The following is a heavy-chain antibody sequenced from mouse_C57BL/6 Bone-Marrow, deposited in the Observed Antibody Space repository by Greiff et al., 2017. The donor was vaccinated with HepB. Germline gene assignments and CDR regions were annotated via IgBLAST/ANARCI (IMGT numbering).Heavy chain of an antibody. V-gene: IGHV5-16*01. J-gene: IGHJ4*01. CDR1: GFTFSDYY. CDR2: INYDGSST. CDR3: ARDGSNYYAMDY. Sequence: EVKLVESEGGLVQPGRSMKLSCTASGFTFSDYYMAWVRQVPEKGLEWVANINYDGSSTYYLDSLKSRFIISRDNAKNILYLQMSSLKSEDTATYYCARDGSNYYAMDYWGQGTSVTVSS. D-gene: IGHD1-1*01.